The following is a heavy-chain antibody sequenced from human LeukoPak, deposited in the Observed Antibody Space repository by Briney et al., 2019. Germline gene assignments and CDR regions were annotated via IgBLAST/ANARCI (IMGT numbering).Heavy chain of an antibody. J-gene: IGHJ5*02. V-gene: IGHV4-59*01. D-gene: IGHD1-26*01. CDR1: GGSISSYY. Sequence: PSETLSLTCTVSGGSISSYYWSWIRQSPGKGTEWIGYIYYSGSTNYNPSLKSRVTILIDTSKNQFSLKLSSVTPADTAVYYCARGWATSGAWFDPWGQGTLVTVSS. CDR2: IYYSGST. CDR3: ARGWATSGAWFDP.